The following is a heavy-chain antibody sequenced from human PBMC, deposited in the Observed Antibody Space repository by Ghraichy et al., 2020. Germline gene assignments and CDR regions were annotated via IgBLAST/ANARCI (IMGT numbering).Heavy chain of an antibody. D-gene: IGHD5-18*01. J-gene: IGHJ4*02. CDR3: SRGEYSYGR. Sequence: GGSLRLSCVVSGFTFSNYYMNWVRQAPGKGLELVANIKEDGSQKYYVDSVRGRFSISRDNAKNSLYLQMNSLRAEDTAMYYCSRGEYSYGRWGQGTLVTVSS. V-gene: IGHV3-7*01. CDR2: IKEDGSQK. CDR1: GFTFSNYY.